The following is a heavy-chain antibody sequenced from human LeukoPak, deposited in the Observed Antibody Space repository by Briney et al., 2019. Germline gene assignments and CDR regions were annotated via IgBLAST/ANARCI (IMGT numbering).Heavy chain of an antibody. Sequence: GRSLRLSCAASGFTFSSYAIHWVRQAPGKGLEWVAVISYDGSNKYYADSVQGRFTIFRDNSKNTLYLQMNSLRAEDTAMYYCARALCDNNRCPSYFDSWGQGTLVTVSS. CDR1: GFTFSSYA. V-gene: IGHV3-30-3*01. J-gene: IGHJ4*02. CDR2: ISYDGSNK. CDR3: ARALCDNNRCPSYFDS. D-gene: IGHD1-14*01.